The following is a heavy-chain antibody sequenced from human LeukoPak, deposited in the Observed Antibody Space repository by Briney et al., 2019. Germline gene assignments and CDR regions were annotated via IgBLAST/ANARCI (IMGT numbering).Heavy chain of an antibody. CDR2: VTRSGDDT. CDR3: ARDRRDRGAYYFDY. CDR1: RFTFSNYA. Sequence: GGSLRLSCEASRFTFSNYAMSWVRQAPEMGLEWVAAVTRSGDDTFYADSVKGRFTIFRDNSKNTLSLQMNSLRAEDTAVYYCARDRRDRGAYYFDYWGQGTLVTVSS. D-gene: IGHD5-24*01. V-gene: IGHV3-23*01. J-gene: IGHJ4*02.